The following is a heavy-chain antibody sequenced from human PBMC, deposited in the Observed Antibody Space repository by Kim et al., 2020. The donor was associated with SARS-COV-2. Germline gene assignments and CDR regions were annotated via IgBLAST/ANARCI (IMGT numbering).Heavy chain of an antibody. Sequence: GGSLRLSCAASGFTFSSYAMHWVRQAPGKGLEWVAVISYDGSNKYYADSVKGRFTISRDNSKNTLYLQMNSLRAEDTAVYYCARDSPPDYGSGTHDYWGQGTLVTVSS. CDR1: GFTFSSYA. CDR2: ISYDGSNK. J-gene: IGHJ4*02. CDR3: ARDSPPDYGSGTHDY. D-gene: IGHD3-10*01. V-gene: IGHV3-30*04.